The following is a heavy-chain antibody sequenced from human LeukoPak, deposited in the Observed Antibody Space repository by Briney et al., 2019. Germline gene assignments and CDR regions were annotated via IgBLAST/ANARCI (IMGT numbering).Heavy chain of an antibody. CDR1: GYSFTSYW. CDR2: IYPGDSDT. D-gene: IGHD6-13*01. V-gene: IGHV5-51*01. J-gene: IGHJ4*02. Sequence: GASLKISCKGSGYSFTSYWIGWVRQMPGKGLEWRGIIYPGDSDTRYSPSFQGQVTISADKSISTAYLQWSSLKASDTAMYYCARRIAAAGRTFDYWGQGTLVAVSS. CDR3: ARRIAAAGRTFDY.